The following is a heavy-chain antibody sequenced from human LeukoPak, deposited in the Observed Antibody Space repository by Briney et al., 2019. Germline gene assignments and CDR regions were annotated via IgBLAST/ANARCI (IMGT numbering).Heavy chain of an antibody. V-gene: IGHV4-59*12. CDR2: IYYSGST. J-gene: IGHJ4*02. D-gene: IGHD2-2*01. CDR3: ARGLRVVVVPAANLLFDY. CDR1: GGSISSYY. Sequence: SETLSLTCTVSGGSISSYYWSWIRQPPGKGLEWIGYIYYSGSTNYNPSLKSRVTISVDTSKNQFSLKLSSVTAADTAVYYCARGLRVVVVPAANLLFDYWGQGTLVTVSS.